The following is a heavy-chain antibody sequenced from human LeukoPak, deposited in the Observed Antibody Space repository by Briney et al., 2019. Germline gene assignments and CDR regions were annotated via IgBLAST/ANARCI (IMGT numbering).Heavy chain of an antibody. D-gene: IGHD6-6*01. CDR3: AKGLIAARLTPFDY. Sequence: GRSLRVSCAASGFTFSSYGMHWVRQAPGKGLEWVAVISYDGSNKYYADSVKGRFTISRDNSKNTLYLQMNSLRAEDTAVYYCAKGLIAARLTPFDYWGQGTLVTVSS. V-gene: IGHV3-30*18. J-gene: IGHJ4*02. CDR1: GFTFSSYG. CDR2: ISYDGSNK.